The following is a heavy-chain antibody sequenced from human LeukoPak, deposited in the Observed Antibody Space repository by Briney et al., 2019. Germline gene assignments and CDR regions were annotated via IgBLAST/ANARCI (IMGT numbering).Heavy chain of an antibody. V-gene: IGHV3-21*01. CDR2: ISSSSSYI. J-gene: IGHJ4*02. CDR1: GFTFRTYS. Sequence: GGSLRLSCAASGFTFRTYSMNWVRQAPGKGLEWVSSISSSSSYIYYADSVKGRFTISRDNAKNTLYLQMNSLRVEDTAVYYCARDEPTVTTGPPVGSWGQGTLVTVSS. CDR3: ARDEPTVTTGPPVGS. D-gene: IGHD4-17*01.